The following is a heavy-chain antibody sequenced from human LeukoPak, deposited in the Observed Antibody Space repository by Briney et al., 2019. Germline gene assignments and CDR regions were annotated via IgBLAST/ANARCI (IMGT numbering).Heavy chain of an antibody. Sequence: PSETLSLTCTVSGGSIRSSYYYWGWIRQPPGKGLEWIGSIYYSGSTYYNPSLKSRVTIPVDTSKNQFSLKLSSVTAADTAVYYCASQKGSHGAFDIWGQGTMVTVSS. J-gene: IGHJ3*02. D-gene: IGHD6-6*01. CDR2: IYYSGST. V-gene: IGHV4-39*01. CDR1: GGSIRSSYYY. CDR3: ASQKGSHGAFDI.